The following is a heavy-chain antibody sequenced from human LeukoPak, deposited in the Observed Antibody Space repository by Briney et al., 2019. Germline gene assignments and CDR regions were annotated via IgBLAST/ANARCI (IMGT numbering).Heavy chain of an antibody. Sequence: GGSLRLSCAASGFTFSNYGMHWVRQAPGKGLEWVAFLRRDGSDKYYADSVRGRFTISRDNSKNTVYLQMSSLRPEDTAVYYCAKDHSQNFDYWGQGTLVTVSS. V-gene: IGHV3-30*02. J-gene: IGHJ4*02. CDR2: LRRDGSDK. CDR1: GFTFSNYG. D-gene: IGHD5-18*01. CDR3: AKDHSQNFDY.